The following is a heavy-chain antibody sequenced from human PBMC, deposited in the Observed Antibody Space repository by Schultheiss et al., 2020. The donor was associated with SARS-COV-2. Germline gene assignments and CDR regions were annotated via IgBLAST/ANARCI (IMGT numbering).Heavy chain of an antibody. CDR2: ISGSGGST. Sequence: GGSLRLSCAASGFTVSSYGMHWVRQAPGKGLEWVSAISGSGGSTYYADSVKGRFTISRDNSKNTLYLQMNSLRAEDTAVYYCARDCTNGVCPLEGMDVWGQGTTVTVSS. CDR1: GFTVSSYG. J-gene: IGHJ6*02. V-gene: IGHV3-23*01. D-gene: IGHD2-8*01. CDR3: ARDCTNGVCPLEGMDV.